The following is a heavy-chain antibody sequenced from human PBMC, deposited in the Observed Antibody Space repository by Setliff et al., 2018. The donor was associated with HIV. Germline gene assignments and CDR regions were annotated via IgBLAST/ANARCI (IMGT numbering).Heavy chain of an antibody. J-gene: IGHJ4*02. CDR3: ARAAAGNTGPFDL. V-gene: IGHV4-4*07. CDR1: DSGTYY. D-gene: IGHD4-17*01. Sequence: SEILSLTCTVSDSGTYYWSWIRQPAGKGLEWIGRVSSRGDTNYNPSLKSRVTMSVDTSKNQFSLKLTSVTASDTAVYYRARAAAGNTGPFDLWGQGSPVTVSS. CDR2: VSSRGDT.